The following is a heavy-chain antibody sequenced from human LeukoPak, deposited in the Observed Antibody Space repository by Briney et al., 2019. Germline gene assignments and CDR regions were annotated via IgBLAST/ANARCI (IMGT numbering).Heavy chain of an antibody. Sequence: GGSLRLSCAASGFTFSSYDMNWVRQAPGKGLEWVSSISSRSSYIYYADSVKGRFTISRDNAKNSLYLQMNTLRAEDTAVYYCAGGDYFYYYGLDVWGQGTTVTVSS. CDR1: GFTFSSYD. D-gene: IGHD4-17*01. J-gene: IGHJ6*02. CDR2: ISSRSSYI. V-gene: IGHV3-21*01. CDR3: AGGDYFYYYGLDV.